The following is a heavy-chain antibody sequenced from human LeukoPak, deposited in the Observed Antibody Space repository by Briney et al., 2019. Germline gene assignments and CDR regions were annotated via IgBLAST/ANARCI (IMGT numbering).Heavy chain of an antibody. V-gene: IGHV1-58*01. D-gene: IGHD6-19*01. CDR3: AAPGPEYSSGWYPYFDY. Sequence: SVKVSCKASGFTFTSSAVQWVRQARGQRLEWIGWIVVGSGNTNYAQKFQERVTITRDMSTSTAYMELSSLRSEDTAVYCCAAPGPEYSSGWYPYFDYWGQGTLVTVSS. CDR1: GFTFTSSA. J-gene: IGHJ4*02. CDR2: IVVGSGNT.